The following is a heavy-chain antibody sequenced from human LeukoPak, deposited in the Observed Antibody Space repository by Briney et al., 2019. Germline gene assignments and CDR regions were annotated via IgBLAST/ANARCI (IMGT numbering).Heavy chain of an antibody. D-gene: IGHD7-27*01. CDR3: ARESNWVFDY. CDR2: IYYSGTP. V-gene: IGHV4-59*01. Sequence: SETLSLTCAVYGGSFSGYYWSWIRQTPGKGLEWLASIYYSGTPTYNPSLNRRGTISVDTSKNQFSLKLRSVTAADTATYFCARESNWVFDYWGQGARVTVSS. J-gene: IGHJ4*02. CDR1: GGSFSGYY.